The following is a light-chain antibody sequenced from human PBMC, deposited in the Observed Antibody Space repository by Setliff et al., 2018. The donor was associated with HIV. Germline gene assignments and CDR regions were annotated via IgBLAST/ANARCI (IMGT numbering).Light chain of an antibody. J-gene: IGLJ1*01. CDR2: SNY. V-gene: IGLV1-44*01. Sequence: VLTQPPSASGTPGQRVTISCSGSFSSLGRNTINWYQQLPGTAPKLLIYSNYQRPSGVPDRFSVSKSGTSASLAISGLQSEDESDYYCAAWDDSLNGYVFGTGTKVTVL. CDR3: AAWDDSLNGYV. CDR1: FSSLGRNT.